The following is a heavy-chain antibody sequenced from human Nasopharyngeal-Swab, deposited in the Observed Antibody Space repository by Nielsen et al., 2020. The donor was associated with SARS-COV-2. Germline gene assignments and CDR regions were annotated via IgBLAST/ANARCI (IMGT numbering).Heavy chain of an antibody. V-gene: IGHV1-18*01. J-gene: IGHJ4*02. CDR2: INTYNGAR. D-gene: IGHD3-22*01. CDR3: ARAPRSSGRFCFDY. CDR1: GYTFNTYG. Sequence: ASVKVSCKTSGYTFNTYGLSWVRQAPAQGLEWMGWINTYNGARDFAQKFQVRLTMTTDTSTRTVYMELRNLTSDDTAIYYCARAPRSSGRFCFDYWGQGTLVTVSS.